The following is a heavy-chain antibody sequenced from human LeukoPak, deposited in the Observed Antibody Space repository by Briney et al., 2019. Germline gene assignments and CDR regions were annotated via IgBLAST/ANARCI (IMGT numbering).Heavy chain of an antibody. Sequence: PGGSLRLSCAASGFTFSSYSMNWVRQAPGKGLEWVSSISSSSSYIYYADSVKGRFTISRDNAKNSLYLQMNSLGAEDTAVYYCASPPFTIFGVDYGMDVWGQGTTVTVSS. CDR3: ASPPFTIFGVDYGMDV. V-gene: IGHV3-21*01. CDR2: ISSSSSYI. J-gene: IGHJ6*02. CDR1: GFTFSSYS. D-gene: IGHD3-3*01.